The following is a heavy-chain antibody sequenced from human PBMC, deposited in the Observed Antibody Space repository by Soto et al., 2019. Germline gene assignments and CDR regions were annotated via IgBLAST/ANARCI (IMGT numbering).Heavy chain of an antibody. J-gene: IGHJ4*02. CDR3: AHSDDYGDYRDY. D-gene: IGHD4-17*01. V-gene: IGHV2-5*02. CDR1: GFSLSTSGVG. Sequence: QITLKESGPTLVKPTQTLTLTCTFSGFSLSTSGVGVGWIRQPPGKALEWLALIYWDDDKRYSPSLKSRLTITKDTSKNQVVRTMTNMDPVDTATYYCAHSDDYGDYRDYWGQGTLVTVSS. CDR2: IYWDDDK.